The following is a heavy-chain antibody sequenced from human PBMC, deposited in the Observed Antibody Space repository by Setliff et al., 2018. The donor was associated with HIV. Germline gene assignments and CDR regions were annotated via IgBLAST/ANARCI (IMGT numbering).Heavy chain of an antibody. Sequence: ASVKVSCKASGYTFTNYYIHWVRQAPGQGLEWMGWINCNSGGTYYAQNFQGRVTLTRDTSISTAYMELNRLRSDDTAVYYCARSYIAFLSTWYYGMDVWGQGTTVTVSS. CDR2: INCNSGGT. CDR3: ARSYIAFLSTWYYGMDV. V-gene: IGHV1-2*02. J-gene: IGHJ6*02. D-gene: IGHD5-18*01. CDR1: GYTFTNYY.